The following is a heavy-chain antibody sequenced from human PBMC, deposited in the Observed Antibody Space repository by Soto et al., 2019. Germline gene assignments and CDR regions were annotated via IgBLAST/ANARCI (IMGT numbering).Heavy chain of an antibody. CDR1: GGSIRNGDYY. V-gene: IGHV4-30-4*01. D-gene: IGHD1-26*01. CDR2: VYYSGTT. J-gene: IGHJ4*02. Sequence: QVQLQEWGPGLVKPSQTLSLTCTVSGGSIRNGDYYWGWIRQPPGKGLEWLGYVYYSGTTYSHPSLKSRVTISVDTSENEFSLRLSSVTAADTAVYYCVTVKLVGAAYYFDYWGPGTLVTVSS. CDR3: VTVKLVGAAYYFDY.